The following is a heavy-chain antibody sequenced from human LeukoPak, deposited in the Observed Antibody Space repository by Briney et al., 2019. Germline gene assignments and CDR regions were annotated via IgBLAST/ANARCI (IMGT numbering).Heavy chain of an antibody. CDR2: LSTDGRST. CDR3: AGSYTVTTAGY. V-gene: IGHV3-74*01. J-gene: IGHJ4*02. D-gene: IGHD4-17*01. CDR1: GFTFSNYW. Sequence: GGSLRLSCAASGFTFSNYWMHWVRQAPGKGLVWVSRLSTDGRSTSYADSVKGRFTISRDNAKNTLYLQMGSLRAEDSAVYYCAGSYTVTTAGYWGQGTLVTVSS.